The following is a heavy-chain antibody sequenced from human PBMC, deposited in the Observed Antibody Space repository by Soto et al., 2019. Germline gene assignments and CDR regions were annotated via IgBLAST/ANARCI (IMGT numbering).Heavy chain of an antibody. D-gene: IGHD6-13*01. V-gene: IGHV3-33*01. CDR1: GFTFSSYG. CDR3: ARGGPTRRREIAEFPFDP. J-gene: IGHJ5*02. CDR2: IWYDGSSK. Sequence: PGGSLRLSCAASGFTFSSYGMHCVRQAPGKGLEWVAVIWYDGSSKYYADSVKGRFTISRDNSKNTLYLQMNSLRAEDTAVYYCARGGPTRRREIAEFPFDPWGQGTLVTVSS.